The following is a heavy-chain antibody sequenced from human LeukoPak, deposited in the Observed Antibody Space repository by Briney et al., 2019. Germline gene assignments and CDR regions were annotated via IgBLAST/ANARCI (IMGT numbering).Heavy chain of an antibody. CDR2: ISGSGGST. CDR1: GFTFGDYA. V-gene: IGHV3-23*01. CDR3: AKDDEGYYFDY. Sequence: GGSLRLSCTASGFTFGDYAMSWFRQAPGKGLEWVSAISGSGGSTYYADSVKGRFTISRDNSKNTLYLQMNSLRAEDTAVYYCAKDDEGYYFDYWGQGTLVTVSS. J-gene: IGHJ4*02.